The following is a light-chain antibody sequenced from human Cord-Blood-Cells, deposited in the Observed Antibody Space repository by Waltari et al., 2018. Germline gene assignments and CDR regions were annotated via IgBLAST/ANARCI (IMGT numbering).Light chain of an antibody. CDR2: AAS. CDR1: QSISSD. V-gene: IGKV1-39*01. Sequence: DIQMTQSPSSLSASVGDRVTITCRASQSISSDLNWYTQKPGKAPKLLIYAASSLQSGVPSRFSGSGSGTDFTLTISSLQPEDCATYYCQQSYSTPPTFGQGTKLEIK. CDR3: QQSYSTPPT. J-gene: IGKJ2*01.